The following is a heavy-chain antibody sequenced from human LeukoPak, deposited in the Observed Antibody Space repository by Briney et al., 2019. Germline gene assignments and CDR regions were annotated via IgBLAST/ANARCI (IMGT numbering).Heavy chain of an antibody. D-gene: IGHD1-26*01. V-gene: IGHV1-2*02. J-gene: IGHJ4*02. Sequence: GASVKVSCKASGYTFTGYYMHWVRQAPGQGLEWMGWINPNSGGTNYAQKFQGRVTMTRDTSISTAYMELSRLRSDDTAVYYCARAAWEPLHLSFFDYWGRGTLVTVSS. CDR3: ARAAWEPLHLSFFDY. CDR2: INPNSGGT. CDR1: GYTFTGYY.